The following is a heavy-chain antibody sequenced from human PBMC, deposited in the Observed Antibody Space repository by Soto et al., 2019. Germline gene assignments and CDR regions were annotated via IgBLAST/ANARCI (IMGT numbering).Heavy chain of an antibody. CDR3: AREHSSGYQVADY. Sequence: QVQLVQSGAEVKKPGASVKVSCKASGYTFTSYYMHWVRQAPGQGLEWMGIINPSGGSTSYAQKFPGRVTMARDTSTSTVYMELSSLRSEDTAVYYCAREHSSGYQVADYWGQGTLVTVSS. J-gene: IGHJ4*02. V-gene: IGHV1-46*03. D-gene: IGHD6-19*01. CDR2: INPSGGST. CDR1: GYTFTSYY.